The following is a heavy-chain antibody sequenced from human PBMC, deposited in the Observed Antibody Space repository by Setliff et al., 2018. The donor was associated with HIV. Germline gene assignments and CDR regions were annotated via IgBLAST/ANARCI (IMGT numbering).Heavy chain of an antibody. CDR1: GFTFGPFR. CDR2: INSDGSII. CDR3: ARDRGYPDSFNI. D-gene: IGHD3-10*01. V-gene: IGHV3-74*01. J-gene: IGHJ3*02. Sequence: PGGSLRLSCVASGFTFGPFRMHWVRQAPGKGLEWVSYINSDGSIITYGESVKGRFTISRDNAKNTLYLQMNSLRAEDTAVYYCARDRGYPDSFNIWGQGTVVTVSS.